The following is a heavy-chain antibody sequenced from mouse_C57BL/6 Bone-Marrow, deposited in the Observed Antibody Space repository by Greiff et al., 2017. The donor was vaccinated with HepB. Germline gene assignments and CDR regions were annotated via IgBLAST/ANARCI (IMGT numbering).Heavy chain of an antibody. CDR1: GYSITSGYY. J-gene: IGHJ3*01. Sequence: EVQLVESGPGLVKPSQSLSLTCSVTGYSITSGYYWNWIRQFPGNKLEWMGYISYDGSNNYNPSLKNRISITRDTSKNQFFLKLNSVTTEDTATYYCARDLITTVVPFAYWGQGTLVTVSA. CDR3: ARDLITTVVPFAY. CDR2: ISYDGSN. V-gene: IGHV3-6*01. D-gene: IGHD1-1*01.